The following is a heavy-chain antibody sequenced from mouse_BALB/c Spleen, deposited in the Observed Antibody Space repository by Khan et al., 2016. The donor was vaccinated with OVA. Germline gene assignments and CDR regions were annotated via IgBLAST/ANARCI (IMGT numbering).Heavy chain of an antibody. Sequence: QIQLVQSGAELAKPGASVKMSCRASGYTFNNYWMHWVKQRPGQGLEWIGYINPSTGYTEYNQKFKDKATLTADKSSSTAYMQLSSLTSEDSAVYYCVNHGSSSAWFSYWGQGTLVTVSA. CDR1: GYTFNNYW. D-gene: IGHD1-1*01. CDR2: INPSTGYT. V-gene: IGHV1-7*01. CDR3: VNHGSSSAWFSY. J-gene: IGHJ3*01.